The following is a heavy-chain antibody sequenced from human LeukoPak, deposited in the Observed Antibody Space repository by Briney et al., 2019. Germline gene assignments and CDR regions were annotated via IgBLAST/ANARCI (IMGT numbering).Heavy chain of an antibody. CDR2: ISGSGGST. Sequence: TGGSLRLSCAASGFTFSSYGMSWVRQAPGKGLEWVSAISGSGGSTYYADSVKGRFTISRDNAKNSLYLQMNSLRAEDTAVYYCAKDLEPVPFFGVFDYWGQGTLVTVSS. J-gene: IGHJ4*02. V-gene: IGHV3-23*01. D-gene: IGHD3-10*01. CDR3: AKDLEPVPFFGVFDY. CDR1: GFTFSSYG.